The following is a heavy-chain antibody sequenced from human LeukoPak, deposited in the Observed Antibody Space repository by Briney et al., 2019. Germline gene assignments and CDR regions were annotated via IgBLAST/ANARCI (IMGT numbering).Heavy chain of an antibody. CDR3: ARQHWGGYDVFDY. V-gene: IGHV1-69*01. D-gene: IGHD5-12*01. CDR1: GGTFSSYA. Sequence: GASVKVSCKASGGTFSSYAISWVRQAPGQGLEWMGGIIPIFGTANYAQKFRGRVTITADESTSTAYMELSSLRSEDTAVYYCARQHWGGYDVFDYWGQGTLVTVSS. CDR2: IIPIFGTA. J-gene: IGHJ4*02.